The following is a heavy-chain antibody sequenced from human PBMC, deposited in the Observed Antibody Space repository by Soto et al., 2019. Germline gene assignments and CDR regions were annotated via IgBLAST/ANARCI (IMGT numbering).Heavy chain of an antibody. CDR2: ISAYNGNT. Sequence: QVQLVQSGAEVKKPGASVKVSCKASGSTFTSYGISWVRQAPGQGLEWMGWISAYNGNTNYAQKLQGRVTMTTDTSTSTAYMELRSLRSDDTAVYYCAGDSSWLELRLDIDYWGQGTLVTVSS. CDR1: GSTFTSYG. V-gene: IGHV1-18*01. D-gene: IGHD1-7*01. J-gene: IGHJ4*02. CDR3: AGDSSWLELRLDIDY.